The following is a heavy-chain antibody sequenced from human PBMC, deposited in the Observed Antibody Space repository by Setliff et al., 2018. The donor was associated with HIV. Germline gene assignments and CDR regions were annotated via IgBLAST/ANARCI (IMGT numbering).Heavy chain of an antibody. CDR1: GGSISSYH. D-gene: IGHD3-3*01. J-gene: IGHJ5*02. CDR3: AREGVNFWTPPGWFDP. Sequence: SETLSLTCRVSGGSISSYHWSWIRQPPGKGLEWIGHIYKSGSANYSPSLKGRVTISADTSRNQFSLKLTSVTAADTAVYYCAREGVNFWTPPGWFDPWGQGTLVTVSS. V-gene: IGHV4-4*08. CDR2: IYKSGSA.